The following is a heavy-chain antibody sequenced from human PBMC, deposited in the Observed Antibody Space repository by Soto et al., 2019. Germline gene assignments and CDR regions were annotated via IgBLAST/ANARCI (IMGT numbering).Heavy chain of an antibody. Sequence: GGSLRLSCAASGFTFDDYAMHWVRQAPGKGLEWVSGISWNSGSIGYADSVKGRFTISRDNAKNSLYLQMNSLRAEDTALYYCAKGGRYYYYYYMDVWGKGTTVTVSS. CDR2: ISWNSGSI. CDR1: GFTFDDYA. J-gene: IGHJ6*03. CDR3: AKGGRYYYYYYMDV. V-gene: IGHV3-9*01.